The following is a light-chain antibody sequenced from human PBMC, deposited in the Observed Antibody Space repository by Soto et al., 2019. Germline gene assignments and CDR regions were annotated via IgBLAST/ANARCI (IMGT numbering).Light chain of an antibody. CDR3: QQRVNRVT. CDR2: DSS. V-gene: IGKV3-11*01. J-gene: IGKJ4*01. CDR1: QSGTTY. Sequence: EIVLTQSPGTLYLSPGERASLSCTAQQSGTTYVAWYQQKPGQAPRLLIYDSSNRATGIPPRFSGSGSGTDFTLTISSLESEDFAVYYCQQRVNRVTFGGGTKVDIK.